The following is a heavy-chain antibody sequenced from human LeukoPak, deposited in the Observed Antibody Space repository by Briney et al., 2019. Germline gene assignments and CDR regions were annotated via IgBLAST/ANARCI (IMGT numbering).Heavy chain of an antibody. D-gene: IGHD1-14*01. CDR3: ARDETNHYYYGMDV. V-gene: IGHV1-69*04. CDR1: GGTFSSYA. Sequence: SVKVSCKASGGTFSSYAISWVRQAPGQGLEWMGRFIPIFGIANYAQKFQGRVTITADKSTSTAYMELSSLRSEDTAVYYCARDETNHYYYGMDVWGQGTTVTVSS. CDR2: FIPIFGIA. J-gene: IGHJ6*02.